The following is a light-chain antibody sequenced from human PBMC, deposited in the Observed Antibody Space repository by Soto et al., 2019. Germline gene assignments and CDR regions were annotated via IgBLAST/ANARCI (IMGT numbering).Light chain of an antibody. V-gene: IGKV1-5*01. J-gene: IGKJ1*01. Sequence: IQMTQSRSTLSASFGDRVTITCRAGRDTNYWLAWYQQKAGRAPKLLIYGASTLASGVPSRFSGSGSGTEFTLTISSLQPDDSATYFCQRYNDKFGQGTKVDIK. CDR2: GAS. CDR3: QRYNDK. CDR1: RDTNYW.